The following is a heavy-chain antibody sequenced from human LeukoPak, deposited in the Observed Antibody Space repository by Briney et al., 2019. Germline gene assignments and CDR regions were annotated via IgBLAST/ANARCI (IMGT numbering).Heavy chain of an antibody. J-gene: IGHJ4*02. V-gene: IGHV4-34*01. CDR2: INHSGST. Sequence: SETLSLTCAVYGGSFSGYYWSWIRQPPGKGLEWIGEINHSGSTNYNPSLKSRVTISVDTSKNQFSLKLSSVTAADTAVYHCARVEPYYDSSGYYFNYWGQGTLVTVSS. D-gene: IGHD3-22*01. CDR1: GGSFSGYY. CDR3: ARVEPYYDSSGYYFNY.